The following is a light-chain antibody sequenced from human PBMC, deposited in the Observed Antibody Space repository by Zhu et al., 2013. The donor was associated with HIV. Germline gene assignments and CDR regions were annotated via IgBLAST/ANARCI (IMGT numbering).Light chain of an antibody. Sequence: EIVLTQSPATLSLSPGERATLSCRASQSVRSTCLAWYQQKPGQSPRLLIYAASTRASGVPVRFSGSGSGTEFTLTISSLQPDDFATYYCQQYYSYSFGRGTEAADQT. CDR2: AAS. CDR1: QSVRSTC. J-gene: IGKJ2*01. CDR3: QQYYSYS. V-gene: IGKV3D-7*01.